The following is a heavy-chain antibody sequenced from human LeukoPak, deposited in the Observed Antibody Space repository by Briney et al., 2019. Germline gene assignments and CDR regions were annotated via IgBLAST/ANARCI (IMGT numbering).Heavy chain of an antibody. CDR1: GFTLSSYS. D-gene: IGHD4-17*01. CDR2: SSTTGLSI. Sequence: GGSLRLSCAASGFTLSSYSMNWVRQAPGKGLEWVSYSSTTGLSIYYADSVKGRFTISRDNAKNSLHLQMNSLRAEDTAVYYCVRRGDYGDLWGQGTLVTVSS. V-gene: IGHV3-48*01. J-gene: IGHJ4*02. CDR3: VRRGDYGDL.